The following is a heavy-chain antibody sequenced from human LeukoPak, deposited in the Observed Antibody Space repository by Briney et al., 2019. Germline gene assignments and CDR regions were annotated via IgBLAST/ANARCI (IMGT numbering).Heavy chain of an antibody. J-gene: IGHJ4*02. Sequence: SEALSLTCTVSGGSISSYYWSWIRQPPGKGLEWIGYIYYSGSTNYNPSLKSRVTISVDTSKNQFSLKLSSVTAADTAVYYCARHLYVDRLSPFGFWGQGTLVTVSS. CDR2: IYYSGST. D-gene: IGHD3-9*01. CDR1: GGSISSYY. V-gene: IGHV4-59*08. CDR3: ARHLYVDRLSPFGF.